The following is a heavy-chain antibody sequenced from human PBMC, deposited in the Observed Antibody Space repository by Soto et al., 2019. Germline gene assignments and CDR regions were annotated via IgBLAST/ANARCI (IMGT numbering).Heavy chain of an antibody. V-gene: IGHV4-34*01. Sequence: SETLSLTCAAYGGSFSGYYWSWIRQPPGKGLEWIGEINHSGSTNYNPSLKSRVTISVDTSKNQFSLKLSSVTAADTAVYYCARGFTMVRLRRWFDPWGQGTLVTVSS. D-gene: IGHD3-10*01. CDR1: GGSFSGYY. J-gene: IGHJ5*02. CDR3: ARGFTMVRLRRWFDP. CDR2: INHSGST.